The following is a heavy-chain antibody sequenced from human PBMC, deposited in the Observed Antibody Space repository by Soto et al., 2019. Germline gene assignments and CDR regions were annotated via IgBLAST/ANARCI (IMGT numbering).Heavy chain of an antibody. J-gene: IGHJ5*02. CDR1: GYTFTSYG. Sequence: ASVKVSCKASGYTFTSYGISWVRQAPGQGLEWMGWISAYNGNTNYAQKLQGRVTMTTDTSTGTAYMELRSLRSDDTAVYYCATDLRNYYDSSGYPGPFDPWGQGTLVTVSS. CDR2: ISAYNGNT. V-gene: IGHV1-18*01. D-gene: IGHD3-22*01. CDR3: ATDLRNYYDSSGYPGPFDP.